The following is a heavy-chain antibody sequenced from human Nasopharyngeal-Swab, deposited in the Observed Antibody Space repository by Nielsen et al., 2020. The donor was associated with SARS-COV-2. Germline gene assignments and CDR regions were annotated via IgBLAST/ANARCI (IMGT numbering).Heavy chain of an antibody. J-gene: IGHJ6*02. D-gene: IGHD1-1*01. CDR2: ISSSSNYI. CDR1: GFTFNMYS. V-gene: IGHV3-21*01. CDR3: ARLGTESYHYYSSDV. Sequence: GGSLRLSCVTSGFTFNMYSMHWVRQAPGKGLEWVSSISSSSNYIYYGDSVKGRFTISRDNTQKSLYLEMNSLRVEDTAVYYCARLGTESYHYYSSDVWGQGTTVTVSS.